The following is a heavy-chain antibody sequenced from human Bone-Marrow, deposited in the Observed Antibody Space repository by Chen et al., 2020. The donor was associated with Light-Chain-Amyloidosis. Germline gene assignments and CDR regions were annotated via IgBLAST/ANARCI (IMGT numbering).Heavy chain of an antibody. J-gene: IGHJ4*02. CDR2: DSGTIIIT. D-gene: IGHD2-15*01. Sequence: EVQLLESGGGLVQPGGSLRLSCVASGITFSSYAMNWVRQAQGKGLEWVSSDSGTIIITYYTDSVKGRFTTSRDNSKNTVYLQMSSLRADDTAVYYCATRYCSGGSCYSPYFEYWGQGTLVTVSS. V-gene: IGHV3-23*01. CDR3: ATRYCSGGSCYSPYFEY. CDR1: GITFSSYA.